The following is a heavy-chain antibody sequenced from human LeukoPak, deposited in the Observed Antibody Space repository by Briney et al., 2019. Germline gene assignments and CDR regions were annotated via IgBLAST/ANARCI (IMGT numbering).Heavy chain of an antibody. CDR3: ARGYYYRT. J-gene: IGHJ4*02. D-gene: IGHD3-10*01. CDR2: IYADGSS. CDR1: GGSVGSDNSY. Sequence: PSETLSLTCTVSGGSVGSDNSYWDWLRQPAGKALEWIGRIYADGSSNYTPSLKSRVTILVDTSKNQFSLRLSSMTAADTAVYYCARGYYYRTWGLGTLVTVSS. V-gene: IGHV4-61*02.